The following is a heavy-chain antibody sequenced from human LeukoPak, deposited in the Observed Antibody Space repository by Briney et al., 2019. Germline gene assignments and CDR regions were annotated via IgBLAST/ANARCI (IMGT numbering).Heavy chain of an antibody. CDR2: IYPGDSDT. Sequence: KIGESLKISCKGSGYSFTSYWIGWVRQMPGKGLEWMGIIYPGDSDTRYSPSFQGQVTISADKSISTAYLQWSSLKASDTAMYYCARLAGDYYGSGSYYPGAPNWFDPWGQGTLVTVSS. J-gene: IGHJ5*02. CDR1: GYSFTSYW. D-gene: IGHD3-10*01. V-gene: IGHV5-51*01. CDR3: ARLAGDYYGSGSYYPGAPNWFDP.